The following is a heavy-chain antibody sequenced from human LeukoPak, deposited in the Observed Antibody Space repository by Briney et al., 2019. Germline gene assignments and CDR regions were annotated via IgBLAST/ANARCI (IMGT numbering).Heavy chain of an antibody. CDR1: GGSISSPIYF. D-gene: IGHD1-26*01. J-gene: IGHJ3*02. Sequence: PSETLSLTCTVSGGSISSPIYFWGWSRQPPGKGLEWIGNIFYSGSTYYNPSLKSRVTISVDTSKNQFSLRLSSVTAADTAVYYCARYSGSSVGDAFDIWGQGTMVTVSS. V-gene: IGHV4-39*01. CDR2: IFYSGST. CDR3: ARYSGSSVGDAFDI.